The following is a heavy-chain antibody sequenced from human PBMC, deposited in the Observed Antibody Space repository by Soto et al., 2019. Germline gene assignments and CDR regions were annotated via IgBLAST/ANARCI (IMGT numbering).Heavy chain of an antibody. V-gene: IGHV1-8*01. D-gene: IGHD6-13*01. J-gene: IGHJ4*02. Sequence: QVQLVQSGAEVKKPGTSVKVSCKASGYTFTSYDINWVRQATGQGLEWMGWMSPQSGNTGYAQNFQGRVIMTRDTSINRAYLELSSLRSEDTAVYYCARGVDAGFDCWGQGDLVNVSS. CDR3: ARGVDAGFDC. CDR2: MSPQSGNT. CDR1: GYTFTSYD.